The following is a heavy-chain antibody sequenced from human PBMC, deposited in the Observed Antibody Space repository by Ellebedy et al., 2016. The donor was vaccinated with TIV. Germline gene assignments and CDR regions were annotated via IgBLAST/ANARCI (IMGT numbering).Heavy chain of an antibody. V-gene: IGHV4-34*01. CDR3: ARRRQRGDYGDYRP. CDR1: GGSFSGYY. Sequence: SETLSLXXAVYGGSFSGYYWSWIRQPPGKGLEWIGEINHSGSTNYNPSLKSRVTISVDTSKNQFSLKLSSVTAADTAVYYCARRRQRGDYGDYRPWGQGTLVTVSS. CDR2: INHSGST. J-gene: IGHJ5*02. D-gene: IGHD4-17*01.